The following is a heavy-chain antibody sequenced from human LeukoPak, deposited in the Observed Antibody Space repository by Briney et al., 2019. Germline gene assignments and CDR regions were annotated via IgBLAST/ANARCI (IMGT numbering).Heavy chain of an antibody. CDR1: GLSIDSGSY. CDR2: IYRSGST. D-gene: IGHD4-23*01. Sequence: SETLSLTCTVSGLSIDSGSYWGWIRQPPGKGLEWIGSIYRSGSTHYNPSLESRVAISVDTSKNQFSLRLTSVTAADTAVYYCARSPYGDTSLLDYWGLGTLVTVSS. V-gene: IGHV4-38-2*02. CDR3: ARSPYGDTSLLDY. J-gene: IGHJ4*02.